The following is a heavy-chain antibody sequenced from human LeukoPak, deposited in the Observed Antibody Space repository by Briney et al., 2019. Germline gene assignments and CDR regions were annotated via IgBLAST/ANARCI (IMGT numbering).Heavy chain of an antibody. D-gene: IGHD2-2*01. Sequence: GGSLRLSCAASGFTFSSYSMNWVRQAPGKGLEWVSSISSSSSYIYYADSVKGRFTISRDNAKNSLYLQMSSLRAEDTAVYYCARFVPPPPGDIVVVPAAATTHCYYYYMDVWGKGTTVTVSS. J-gene: IGHJ6*03. CDR3: ARFVPPPPGDIVVVPAAATTHCYYYYMDV. CDR1: GFTFSSYS. V-gene: IGHV3-21*01. CDR2: ISSSSSYI.